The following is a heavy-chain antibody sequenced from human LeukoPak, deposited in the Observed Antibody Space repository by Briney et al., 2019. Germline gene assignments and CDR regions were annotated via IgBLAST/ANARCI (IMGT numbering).Heavy chain of an antibody. J-gene: IGHJ4*02. V-gene: IGHV3-7*03. CDR3: AKKGLVGTTDLRAFDY. CDR2: IKQDGSEK. Sequence: GGSLRLSCAASGFTFSSYWMSWVRQAPGKGLEWVANIKQDGSEKNYVDSVKGRFTISRDNAKNSLYLQMNSLRAEDTAVYYCAKKGLVGTTDLRAFDYWGQGTLVTVSS. D-gene: IGHD1-26*01. CDR1: GFTFSSYW.